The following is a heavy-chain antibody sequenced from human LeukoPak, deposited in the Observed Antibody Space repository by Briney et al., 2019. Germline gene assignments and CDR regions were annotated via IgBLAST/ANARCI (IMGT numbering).Heavy chain of an antibody. J-gene: IGHJ3*02. CDR2: ISGSSST. D-gene: IGHD6-19*01. CDR3: AKVTGIEQWLPGHDAFDI. Sequence: PGASLRLSCAASGFTFSSYAMTWVRQAPGKGLEWVSSISGSSSTYYADSVKGRFTISRDNFKNTLYLQMNSLRAEDTAVYYCAKVTGIEQWLPGHDAFDIWGQGTMVTVSS. V-gene: IGHV3-23*01. CDR1: GFTFSSYA.